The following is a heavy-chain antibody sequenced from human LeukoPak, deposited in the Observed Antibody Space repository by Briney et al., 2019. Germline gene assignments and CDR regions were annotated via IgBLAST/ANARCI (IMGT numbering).Heavy chain of an antibody. CDR1: GFSFSSYS. J-gene: IGHJ6*02. Sequence: GGSLRLSCAASGFSFSSYSMNWVRQAPGKGLDCVSYISSGSRTIYYADSVKGRFTISRDNAKNSLYLQLDSLRDEDTAVYYCARASGSGSGTYYYYAMDVWGQGTTVTVSS. CDR2: ISSGSRTI. V-gene: IGHV3-48*02. CDR3: ARASGSGSGTYYYYAMDV. D-gene: IGHD3-10*01.